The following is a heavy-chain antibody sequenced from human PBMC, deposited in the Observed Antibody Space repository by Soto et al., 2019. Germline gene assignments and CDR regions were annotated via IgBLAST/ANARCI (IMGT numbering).Heavy chain of an antibody. Sequence: SETLSLTCTVSGGSISSSSYYWGWIRQPPGKGLEWIGSIYYSGSTYYNPSLKSRVTISVDTSKHQFSLKLISVTAADTAVYYCARQQGIAARHYYYYGMDVWGQGTTGTVSS. J-gene: IGHJ6*02. D-gene: IGHD6-6*01. CDR2: IYYSGST. CDR3: ARQQGIAARHYYYYGMDV. CDR1: GGSISSSSYY. V-gene: IGHV4-39*01.